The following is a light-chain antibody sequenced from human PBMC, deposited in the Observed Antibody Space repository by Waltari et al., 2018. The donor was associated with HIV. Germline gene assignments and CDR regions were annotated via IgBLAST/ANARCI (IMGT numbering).Light chain of an antibody. J-gene: IGLJ2*01. CDR1: SYNIGTRT. CDR3: ASWDDSLNGVI. V-gene: IGLV1-44*01. CDR2: RSD. Sequence: QSVLTQPPSASGTPGQRVTLSCSGSSYNIGTRTVNWYQQLAGSAPKLLIYRSDLRPSGVPDRFSCSKSATSASLAISGLQSEDEATYYCASWDDSLNGVIFGGGTELTVL.